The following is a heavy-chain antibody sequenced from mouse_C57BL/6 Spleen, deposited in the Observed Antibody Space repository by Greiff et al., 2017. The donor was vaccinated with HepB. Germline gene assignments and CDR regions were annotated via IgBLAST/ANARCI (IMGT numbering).Heavy chain of an antibody. J-gene: IGHJ2*01. V-gene: IGHV5-17*01. CDR2: ISSGSSTI. Sequence: DVKLVESGGGLVKPGGSLKLSCAASGFTFSDYGMHWVRQAPEKGLEWVAYISSGSSTIYYADTVKGRFTISRDNAKNTLFLQMTSLRSEDTAMYYCARQLRYPLDYWGQGTTLTVSS. CDR1: GFTFSDYG. CDR3: ARQLRYPLDY. D-gene: IGHD1-1*01.